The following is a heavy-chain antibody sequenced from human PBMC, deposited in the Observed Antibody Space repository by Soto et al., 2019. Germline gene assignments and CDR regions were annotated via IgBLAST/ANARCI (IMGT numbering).Heavy chain of an antibody. CDR3: ARVWIDFWSGYYRGRDYYYGMDV. Sequence: PGGSLRLSCAASGFTFSSYEMNWVGQAPGKGLEWVSYISSSGSTIYYADSVKGRFTISRDNAKNSQYLQMNSLRAEDTAVYYCARVWIDFWSGYYRGRDYYYGMDVWGPGTKATVYS. CDR1: GFTFSSYE. D-gene: IGHD3-3*01. J-gene: IGHJ6*02. V-gene: IGHV3-48*03. CDR2: ISSSGSTI.